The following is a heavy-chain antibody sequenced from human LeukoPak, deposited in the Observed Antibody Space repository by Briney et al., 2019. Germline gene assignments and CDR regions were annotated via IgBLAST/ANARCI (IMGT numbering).Heavy chain of an antibody. CDR3: ARVNSSGWYYFNY. J-gene: IGHJ4*02. Sequence: VASVKVSCKASGYTFTGYYMHWVRQAPGQGLEWMGWINPNSGGTNYAQKFQGRVTMTRDTSISTAYMELSRLRSDDTAVYYCARVNSSGWYYFNYWGQGTLVTVSS. CDR2: INPNSGGT. V-gene: IGHV1-2*02. D-gene: IGHD6-19*01. CDR1: GYTFTGYY.